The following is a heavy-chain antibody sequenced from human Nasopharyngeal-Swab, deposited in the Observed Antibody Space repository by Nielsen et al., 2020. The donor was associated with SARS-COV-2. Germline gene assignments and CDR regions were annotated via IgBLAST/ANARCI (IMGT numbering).Heavy chain of an antibody. CDR2: IYSSGST. J-gene: IGHJ6*03. CDR1: GGSISSSSYY. Sequence: GSLRLSCTVSGGSISSSSYYWGWLRQPPGKGLEWIGSIYSSGSTYYNPSLKSRVTISVDTSKNQFSRKLSSVTAADTAVYYCARTGTNSIGYYYYMDVWGKGTTVTVSS. V-gene: IGHV4-39*01. CDR3: ARTGTNSIGYYYYMDV. D-gene: IGHD3-10*01.